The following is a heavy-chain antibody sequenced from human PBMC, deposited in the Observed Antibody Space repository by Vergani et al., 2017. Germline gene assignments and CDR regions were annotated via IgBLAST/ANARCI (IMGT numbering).Heavy chain of an antibody. CDR3: ARVLAGQYRGDCSSTSCYKGLYYYYHMDV. D-gene: IGHD2-2*02. V-gene: IGHV4-34*01. CDR2: INHSGST. CDR1: GGSFSGYY. Sequence: QVQLQQWGAGLLKPSETLSLTCAVYGGSFSGYYWSWIRQPPGKGLEWIGEINHSGSTNYNPSLKSRVTISVDTSKNQFSLKLSSVTAADTAVYYCARVLAGQYRGDCSSTSCYKGLYYYYHMDVWGKGTTVTVSS. J-gene: IGHJ6*03.